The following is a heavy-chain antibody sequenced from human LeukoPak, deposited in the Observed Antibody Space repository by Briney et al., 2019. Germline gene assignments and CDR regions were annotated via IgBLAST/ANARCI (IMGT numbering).Heavy chain of an antibody. D-gene: IGHD6-6*01. CDR2: IYYSGST. Sequence: SETLSLTCTVSGYSISSGYYWGWIRQPPGKGLEWIGYIYYSGSTKYNPSLKSRVTISVDTSKNQFSLRLSSVTAADTAVYYCARGWGVSARPGYMDVWGKGTTVTVSS. CDR1: GYSISSGYY. CDR3: ARGWGVSARPGYMDV. V-gene: IGHV4-61*01. J-gene: IGHJ6*03.